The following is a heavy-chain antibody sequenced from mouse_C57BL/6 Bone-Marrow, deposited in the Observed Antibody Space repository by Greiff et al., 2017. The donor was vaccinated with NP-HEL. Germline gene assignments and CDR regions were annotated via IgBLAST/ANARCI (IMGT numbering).Heavy chain of an antibody. CDR1: GYTFTSYW. CDR3: ARRHY. V-gene: IGHV1-59*01. CDR2: IDPSDSYT. Sequence: QVQLKQPGAELVRPGTSVKLSCKASGYTFTSYWMHWVKQRPGQGLEWIGVIDPSDSYTNYNQKFKGKATLTVDTSSSTAYMQLSSLTSEDSAVYYCARRHYWGQGTTLTVSS. J-gene: IGHJ2*01.